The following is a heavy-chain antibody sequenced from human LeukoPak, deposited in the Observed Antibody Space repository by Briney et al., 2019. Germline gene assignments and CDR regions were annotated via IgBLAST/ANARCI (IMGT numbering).Heavy chain of an antibody. V-gene: IGHV6-1*01. D-gene: IGHD3-3*01. J-gene: IGHJ4*02. CDR2: TYYRSKWYN. CDR3: ARAKRSGYREFGGFDY. Sequence: SQTLSLTCAISGDSVSSNSAAWNWIRQSPSRGLEWLGRTYYRSKWYNDYAVSVKSRITINPDTPKNQFSLQLNSVTPEDTAVYYCARAKRSGYREFGGFDYWGQGTLVTVSS. CDR1: GDSVSSNSAA.